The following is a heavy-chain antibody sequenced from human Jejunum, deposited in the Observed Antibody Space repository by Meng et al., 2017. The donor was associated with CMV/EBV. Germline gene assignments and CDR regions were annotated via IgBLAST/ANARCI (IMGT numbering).Heavy chain of an antibody. CDR2: ISSNYYK. D-gene: IGHD3-3*01. Sequence: SMNGVRQAPGKGLEWVSYISSNYYKYDADSVRGRFTISRDNAKNSLYLQMDSLRAEDTAMYYCARGVGSYDFWSGYSDHYSLDVWGRGTTVTVSS. CDR1: S. CDR3: ARGVGSYDFWSGYSDHYSLDV. J-gene: IGHJ6*02. V-gene: IGHV3-21*06.